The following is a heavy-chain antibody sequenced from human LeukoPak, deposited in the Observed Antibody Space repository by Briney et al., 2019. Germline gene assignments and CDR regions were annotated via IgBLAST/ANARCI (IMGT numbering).Heavy chain of an antibody. CDR3: AIPYYDFWSGYYEYNWFDP. D-gene: IGHD3-3*01. J-gene: IGHJ5*02. CDR2: INPITGTT. CDR1: GYTFTNYF. Sequence: ASVKVSCKASGYTFTNYFMHWVRQAPGQGLEWMGIINPITGTTTYAQKFQGRVTMTRDTSTSTVYMELSSLRSEDTAVYYCAIPYYDFWSGYYEYNWFDPWGQGTLVTVSS. V-gene: IGHV1-46*01.